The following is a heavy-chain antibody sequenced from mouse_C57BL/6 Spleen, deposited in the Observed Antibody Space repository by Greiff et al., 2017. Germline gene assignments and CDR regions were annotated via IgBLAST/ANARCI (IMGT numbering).Heavy chain of an antibody. Sequence: EVQGVESGPGMVKPSQSLSLTCTVTGYSITSGYDWHWIRHFPGNKLEWMGYISYSGSTNYNPSLKSRISITHDTSKNHFFLKLNSVTTEDTATYYCARALYGNYVGYYFDYWGQGTTLTVSS. CDR3: ARALYGNYVGYYFDY. V-gene: IGHV3-1*01. J-gene: IGHJ2*01. CDR2: ISYSGST. D-gene: IGHD2-1*01. CDR1: GYSITSGYD.